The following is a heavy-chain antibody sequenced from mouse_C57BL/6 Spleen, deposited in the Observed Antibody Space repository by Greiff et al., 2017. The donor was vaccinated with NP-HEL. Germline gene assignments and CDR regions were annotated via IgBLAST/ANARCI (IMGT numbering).Heavy chain of an antibody. D-gene: IGHD1-1*01. CDR2: IHPNSGST. J-gene: IGHJ2*01. V-gene: IGHV1-64*01. CDR3: ARTDYYGSKKNYFDY. CDR1: GYTFTSYW. Sequence: VQLQQPGAELVKPGASVKLSCKASGYTFTSYWMHWVKQRPGQGLEWIGMIHPNSGSTNYNEKFKSKATLTVDKSSSTAYMQLSSLTSEDSAVYYCARTDYYGSKKNYFDYWGQGTTLTVSS.